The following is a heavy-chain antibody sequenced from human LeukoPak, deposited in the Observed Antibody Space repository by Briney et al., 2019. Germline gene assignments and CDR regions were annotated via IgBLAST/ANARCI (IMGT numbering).Heavy chain of an antibody. CDR3: ARHYYDSSGYYSCDY. CDR2: IISSGSYM. D-gene: IGHD3-22*01. Sequence: GGSLRLSCAASGFTVSSNYMSWVRQAPGKGLEWVSSIISSGSYMYYADSVKGRFTISRDNAQNSLYLQMNSLRAEDTAVYYCARHYYDSSGYYSCDYWGQGTLVTVSS. J-gene: IGHJ4*02. V-gene: IGHV3-21*06. CDR1: GFTVSSNY.